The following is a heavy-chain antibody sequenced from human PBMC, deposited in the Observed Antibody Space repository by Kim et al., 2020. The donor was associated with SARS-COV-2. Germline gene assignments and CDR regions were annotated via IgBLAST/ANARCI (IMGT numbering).Heavy chain of an antibody. Sequence: GGSLRLSCSASGFTFNNYPMQWVRQAPGKGLASVSTISGDGRTTNYADSVKGRFTISRDNFKNMLYLQMSSLRTEDTAVYYCVKTAGSGTGTFDYWDQG. CDR1: GFTFNNYP. CDR2: ISGDGRTT. D-gene: IGHD1-26*01. V-gene: IGHV3-64D*09. CDR3: VKTAGSGTGTFDY. J-gene: IGHJ4*02.